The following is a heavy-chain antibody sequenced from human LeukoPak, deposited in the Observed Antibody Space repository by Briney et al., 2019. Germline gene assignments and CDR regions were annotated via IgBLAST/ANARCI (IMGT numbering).Heavy chain of an antibody. J-gene: IGHJ6*03. CDR1: GGSISSYY. D-gene: IGHD3-22*01. V-gene: IGHV4-59*01. Sequence: PSETLSLTCTVSGGSISSYYWSWIRQPPGKGLEWIGYIYYSGSTNYNPSLKSRVTISVDTSKNQFSLKLSSVTAADTAVYYCTTSKFYYEIYYYYYMDVWGKGTTVTVSS. CDR2: IYYSGST. CDR3: TTSKFYYEIYYYYYMDV.